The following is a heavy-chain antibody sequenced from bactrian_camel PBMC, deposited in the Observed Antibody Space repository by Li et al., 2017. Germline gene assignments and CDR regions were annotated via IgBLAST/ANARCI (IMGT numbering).Heavy chain of an antibody. J-gene: IGHJ4*01. V-gene: IGHV3S1*01. CDR3: ANGINMGWSLNY. D-gene: IGHD3*01. CDR1: DSGILHRC. CDR2: IRRDGTS. Sequence: HVQLVESGGGSVQAGGSLTLSCEASDSGILHRCMAWFRQAPGKQREGFAGIRRDGTSWYADSVKGRFTISRDNAKNTLYLQLNSLKTEDTAMYYCANGINMGWSLNYWGQGTQVTVS.